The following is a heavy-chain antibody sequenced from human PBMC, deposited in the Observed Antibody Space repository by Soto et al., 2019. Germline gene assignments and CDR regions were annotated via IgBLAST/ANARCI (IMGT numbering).Heavy chain of an antibody. J-gene: IGHJ4*02. Sequence: SETLSLTCSVSGDSISSYYWSWFRQSPGKGLEWLGYVYYTGSTNYSPSLRSRVSISVDTSKNEFSLRLSSVTAADTAVYFCARSVAVPGAHIDYWGQGTQVTVSS. CDR2: VYYTGST. CDR1: GDSISSYY. CDR3: ARSVAVPGAHIDY. V-gene: IGHV4-59*01. D-gene: IGHD6-19*01.